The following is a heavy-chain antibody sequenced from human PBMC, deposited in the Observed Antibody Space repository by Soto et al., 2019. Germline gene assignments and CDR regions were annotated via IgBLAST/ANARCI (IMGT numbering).Heavy chain of an antibody. D-gene: IGHD2-21*02. CDR1: GGTFSSYA. CDR2: IIPIFGTA. J-gene: IGHJ6*02. CDR3: AAETCGGDCYYYYGMDV. Sequence: QVQLVQSGAEVKKPGSSVKVSCKASGGTFSSYAISWVRQAPGQGLEWMGVIIPIFGTANYAQKFHGRVTITADESTSTAYMELSSLRSEDTAVYYCAAETCGGDCYYYYGMDVWGQVTTVTVSS. V-gene: IGHV1-69*01.